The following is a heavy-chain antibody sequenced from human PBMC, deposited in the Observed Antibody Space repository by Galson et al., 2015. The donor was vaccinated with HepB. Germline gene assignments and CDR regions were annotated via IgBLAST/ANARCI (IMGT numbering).Heavy chain of an antibody. V-gene: IGHV1-69*06. J-gene: IGHJ5*02. Sequence: SVKVSCKASGGTFSSYAIGWVRQAPGQGLEWMGGIIPIFGTANYAQKFQGRVTITADKSTSTAYMELSSLRSEDTAVYYCARDRVPPVVVANGGWFDPWGQGTLVTVSS. CDR1: GGTFSSYA. D-gene: IGHD2-15*01. CDR2: IIPIFGTA. CDR3: ARDRVPPVVVANGGWFDP.